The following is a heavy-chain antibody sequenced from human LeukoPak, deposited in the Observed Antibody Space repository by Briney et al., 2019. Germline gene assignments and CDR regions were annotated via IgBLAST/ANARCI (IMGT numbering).Heavy chain of an antibody. Sequence: SETLSLTCAVSGGSISSSYWWSWVRQPPGKGLEWIGEIFHSGSTNYNPSLKSRVTISVDKSKNLFSLKLTSVTAADTAVYYCACDMDYYDSSGYGLWGQGTLVTVSS. V-gene: IGHV4-4*02. CDR2: IFHSGST. CDR3: ACDMDYYDSSGYGL. J-gene: IGHJ4*02. CDR1: GGSISSSYW. D-gene: IGHD3-22*01.